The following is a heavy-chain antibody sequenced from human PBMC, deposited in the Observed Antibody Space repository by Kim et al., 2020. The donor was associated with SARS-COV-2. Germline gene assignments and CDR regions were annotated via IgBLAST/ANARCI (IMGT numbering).Heavy chain of an antibody. CDR1: GASISSGGYY. J-gene: IGHJ5*02. Sequence: SETLSLTCTVSGASISSGGYYWSWIRHHPEKGLEWIGYMSYSGATRYNPSLKSRITISVDTSKNQFFLNVASVTAADTAVYFCAANEYGDYHWFAPWGQG. CDR2: MSYSGAT. D-gene: IGHD4-17*01. V-gene: IGHV4-31*03. CDR3: AANEYGDYHWFAP.